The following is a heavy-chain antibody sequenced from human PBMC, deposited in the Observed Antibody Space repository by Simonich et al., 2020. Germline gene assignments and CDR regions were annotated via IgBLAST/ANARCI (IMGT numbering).Heavy chain of an antibody. CDR2: IWYDGSNK. V-gene: IGHV3-33*01. J-gene: IGHJ4*02. D-gene: IGHD2-15*01. CDR3: ARDRYCSGGSCYYFDY. Sequence: QVQLVESGGGVVQPGRSLRLSCAASGFTFSSYGMHWVGQAPGKGLGWGAVIWYDGSNKYYADSVKGRFTISRDNSKNTLYLQMNSLRAEDTAVYYCARDRYCSGGSCYYFDYWGQGTLVTVSS. CDR1: GFTFSSYG.